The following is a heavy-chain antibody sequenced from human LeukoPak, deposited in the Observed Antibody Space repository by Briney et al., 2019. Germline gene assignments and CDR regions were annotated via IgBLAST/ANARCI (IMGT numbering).Heavy chain of an antibody. Sequence: VASVKVSCKASGGTFSSYAISCVRQAPGQRLEWMGGIIPIFGTANYAQKFQGRVTITADESTSTAYMELSSLRSEDTAVYYCARGRRITIFGVVTLPPDYWGQGTLVTVSS. CDR1: GGTFSSYA. J-gene: IGHJ4*02. V-gene: IGHV1-69*01. CDR3: ARGRRITIFGVVTLPPDY. D-gene: IGHD3-3*01. CDR2: IIPIFGTA.